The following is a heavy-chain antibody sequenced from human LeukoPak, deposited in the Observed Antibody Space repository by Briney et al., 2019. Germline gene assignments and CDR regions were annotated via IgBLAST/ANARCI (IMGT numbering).Heavy chain of an antibody. D-gene: IGHD3-16*02. J-gene: IGHJ4*02. Sequence: SETLSLTCTVSGGSISSYYWSWIRQPAGRGLEWIGRLYTSGSTNYNPSLKSRVTMSLDTSKNQFSLKLSSVTAADTAVYYCAREDPYYDYAWGSYRYGYYFDYWGQGTLVTVSS. CDR2: LYTSGST. CDR1: GGSISSYY. CDR3: AREDPYYDYAWGSYRYGYYFDY. V-gene: IGHV4-4*07.